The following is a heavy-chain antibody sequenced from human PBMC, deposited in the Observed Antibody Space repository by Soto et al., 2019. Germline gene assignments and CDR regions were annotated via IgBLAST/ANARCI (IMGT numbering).Heavy chain of an antibody. D-gene: IGHD2-2*01. V-gene: IGHV3-33*01. CDR2: IWYDGSNK. CDR3: ARGYCSSTSCTRPSWFDP. Sequence: PGGSLRLSCAASGFTFSSYGMHWVRQAPGKGLEWVAVIWYDGSNKYYADSVKGRFTISRDNSKNTLYLQMNSLRAEDTAVYYCARGYCSSTSCTRPSWFDPWGQGTLVTVS. J-gene: IGHJ5*02. CDR1: GFTFSSYG.